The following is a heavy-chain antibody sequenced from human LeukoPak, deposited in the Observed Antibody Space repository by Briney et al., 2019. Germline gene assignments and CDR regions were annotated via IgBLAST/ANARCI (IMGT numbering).Heavy chain of an antibody. CDR1: GGSISSYY. Sequence: SETLSLTCTVSGGSISSYYWTWIRQPAGKGLEWIGRIYPSGNTNYNPSLKSRVTMSVDTSKNQFSLKLSSVTAADTAVYYCARVADSSGWYYFDYWGQGTLVTVSS. CDR2: IYPSGNT. CDR3: ARVADSSGWYYFDY. V-gene: IGHV4-4*07. D-gene: IGHD6-19*01. J-gene: IGHJ4*02.